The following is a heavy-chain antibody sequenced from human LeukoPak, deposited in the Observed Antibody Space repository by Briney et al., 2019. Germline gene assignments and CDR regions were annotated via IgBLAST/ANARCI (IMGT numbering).Heavy chain of an antibody. CDR3: AKAHCSSTSCSRADN. D-gene: IGHD2-2*01. CDR1: GFTFARNA. Sequence: GGSLRLSCAASGFTFARNAMAWVRQAPGKGLEWVSAIDGSGGTTFYADSVKGRVTISRVQSTNTVYLQMNSLRADDTAVYYCAKAHCSSTSCSRADNWGQGTLVTVSS. CDR2: IDGSGGTT. J-gene: IGHJ4*02. V-gene: IGHV3-23*01.